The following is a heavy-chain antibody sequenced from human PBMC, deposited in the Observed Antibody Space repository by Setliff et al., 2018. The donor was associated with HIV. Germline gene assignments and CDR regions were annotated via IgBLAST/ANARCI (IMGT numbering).Heavy chain of an antibody. D-gene: IGHD5-18*01. CDR1: GYTFTTYD. Sequence: VASVKVSCKPSGYTFTTYDINWVRQATGQGLEWMGWMSPKNNGSGFAQKFQARLTMTWNTSTNTAYMELRSLTSDDTAVYYCARGRYNSRIDVWGQGTTVTVSS. J-gene: IGHJ6*02. CDR2: MSPKNNGS. CDR3: ARGRYNSRIDV. V-gene: IGHV1-8*02.